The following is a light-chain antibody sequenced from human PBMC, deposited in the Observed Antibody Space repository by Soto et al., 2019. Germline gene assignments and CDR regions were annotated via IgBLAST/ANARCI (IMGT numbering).Light chain of an antibody. CDR2: EVS. V-gene: IGLV2-8*01. CDR3: SSYAGSNNLI. J-gene: IGLJ1*01. Sequence: QSGLTQPRSACGPRGQSVTISCTGTSSDVGGYNYVSWYQQHPGKAPKLMIYEVSKRPSRVPDRFSGSKSGNTASLTVSGLQAEDEADYYCSSYAGSNNLIFGTGTKGTVL. CDR1: SSDVGGYNY.